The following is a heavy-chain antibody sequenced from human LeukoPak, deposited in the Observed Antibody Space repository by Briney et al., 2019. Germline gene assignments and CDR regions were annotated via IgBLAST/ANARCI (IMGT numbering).Heavy chain of an antibody. Sequence: ASVKVSCKVSGYTLTELSMHWVRQAPGKGLEGMGGFDPEDGETIYAQKFQGRVTMTEDTSTDTAYMELSSPRSEDTAVYYCATSLNYDSGSYYNEPIDYWGQGTLVTVSS. V-gene: IGHV1-24*01. J-gene: IGHJ4*02. CDR3: ATSLNYDSGSYYNEPIDY. CDR2: FDPEDGET. D-gene: IGHD3-10*01. CDR1: GYTLTELS.